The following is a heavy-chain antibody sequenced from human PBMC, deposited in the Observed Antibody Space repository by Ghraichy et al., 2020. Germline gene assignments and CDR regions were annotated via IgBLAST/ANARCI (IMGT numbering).Heavy chain of an antibody. D-gene: IGHD3-10*01. CDR3: ARDRITMVRGALYYYGMDV. Sequence: SVKVSCKASGGTFSSYTISWVRQAPGQGLEWMGRIIPILGIANYAQKFQGRVTITADKSTSTAYMELSSLRSEDTAVYYCARDRITMVRGALYYYGMDVWGQGTTVTVSS. J-gene: IGHJ6*02. V-gene: IGHV1-69*04. CDR2: IIPILGIA. CDR1: GGTFSSYT.